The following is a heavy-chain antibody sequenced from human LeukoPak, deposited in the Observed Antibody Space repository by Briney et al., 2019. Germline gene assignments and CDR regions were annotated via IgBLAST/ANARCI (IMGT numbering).Heavy chain of an antibody. Sequence: ASVKVSCKASVYTFAGYYMHWVRQAPGQGREWMGWINPNSGDTNNAQKFQGRVTMTSDTSISTAYMELSRQRSDDTAVYYCARAVAAIVNWFDPWGQGTLVTVSS. CDR1: VYTFAGYY. D-gene: IGHD6-13*01. CDR2: INPNSGDT. V-gene: IGHV1-2*02. CDR3: ARAVAAIVNWFDP. J-gene: IGHJ5*02.